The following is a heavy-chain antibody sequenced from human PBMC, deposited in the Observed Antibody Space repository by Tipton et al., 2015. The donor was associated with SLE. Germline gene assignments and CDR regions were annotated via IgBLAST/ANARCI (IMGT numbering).Heavy chain of an antibody. V-gene: IGHV4-39*07. D-gene: IGHD4-23*01. J-gene: IGHJ3*01. CDR1: GGSISSYY. Sequence: TLSLTCTVSGGSISSYYWGWIRQPPGKGLEWLGTIYYTGNTYYNPSLKSRMTMSLDTSKNQLSLKLSSMTAADTAVYFCARAGGNSLALHVWGQGTMVTVSS. CDR2: IYYTGNT. CDR3: ARAGGNSLALHV.